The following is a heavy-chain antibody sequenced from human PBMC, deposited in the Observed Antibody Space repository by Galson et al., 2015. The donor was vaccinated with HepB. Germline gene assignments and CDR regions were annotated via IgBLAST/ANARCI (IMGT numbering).Heavy chain of an antibody. V-gene: IGHV3-30*03. D-gene: IGHD2-15*01. CDR1: GFTFSSYG. Sequence: SLRLSCAASGFTFSSYGMHWVRQAPGKGLEWVAVVSHDGNFKDYADSMKGRFTISRDDSKKTLHLQMNSLGAEDTAVYHCATEDCSGGLCLGHWGQGTPVTVSS. CDR3: ATEDCSGGLCLGH. J-gene: IGHJ4*02. CDR2: VSHDGNFK.